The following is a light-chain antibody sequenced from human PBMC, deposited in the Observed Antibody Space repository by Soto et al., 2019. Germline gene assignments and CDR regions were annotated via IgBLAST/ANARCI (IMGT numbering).Light chain of an antibody. Sequence: DIQMTQSPSTLPASVGDRVTITCRASQSISNYLAWYQQKPGKAPQLLIYDASTLESGVPSRFSGSGSGTEFALTIGGMQTDDFANYYCQQYDGDFLTFGQGTKVDIK. CDR1: QSISNY. J-gene: IGKJ1*01. CDR3: QQYDGDFLT. V-gene: IGKV1-5*01. CDR2: DAS.